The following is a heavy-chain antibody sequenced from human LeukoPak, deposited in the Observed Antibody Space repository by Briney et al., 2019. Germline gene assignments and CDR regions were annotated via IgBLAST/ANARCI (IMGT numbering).Heavy chain of an antibody. CDR2: ISSSSSYI. CDR1: GFTFSSYS. Sequence: GGSLRLSCAASGFTFSSYSMNWVRQAPGKGPEWVSFISSSSSYIYYADSVKGRFTISRDNAKNSLYLQMNSLRAEDTAVYYCARVVSDRSGWTDYWGQGTLVTVSS. V-gene: IGHV3-21*01. J-gene: IGHJ4*02. CDR3: ARVVSDRSGWTDY. D-gene: IGHD3-10*01.